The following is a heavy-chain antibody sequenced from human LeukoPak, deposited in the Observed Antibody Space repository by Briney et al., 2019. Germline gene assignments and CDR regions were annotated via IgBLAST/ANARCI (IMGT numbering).Heavy chain of an antibody. CDR3: ARGGYSGFDV. CDR2: IGKGGDT. Sequence: GGSLRFSCAASGLTFSTYDMHWVRQATGDGLKWFSGIGKGGDTYYVGSVKGRFTISRENAKNSLYLQMNSLRSGDTAVYYCARGGYSGFDVWGQGTVVTVSS. CDR1: GLTFSTYD. V-gene: IGHV3-13*04. D-gene: IGHD5-12*01. J-gene: IGHJ3*01.